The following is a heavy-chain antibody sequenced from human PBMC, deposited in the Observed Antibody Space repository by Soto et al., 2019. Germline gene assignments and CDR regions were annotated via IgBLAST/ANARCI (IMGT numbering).Heavy chain of an antibody. D-gene: IGHD4-17*01. V-gene: IGHV4-59*08. CDR2: IYYSGST. J-gene: IGHJ6*03. CDR3: ARTVTREFYYYYYMDV. CDR1: GGSISSYY. Sequence: SETLSLTCTVSGGSISSYYWSWIRQPPGKGLEWIGYIYYSGSTNYNPSLKSRVTISVDTSKNQFSLKLSSVTAADTAVYYCARTVTREFYYYYYMDVWGKGTTVTVSS.